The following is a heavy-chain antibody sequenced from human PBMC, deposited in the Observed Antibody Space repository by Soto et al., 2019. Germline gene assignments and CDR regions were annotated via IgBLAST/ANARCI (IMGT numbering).Heavy chain of an antibody. CDR2: IYYAGDT. Sequence: KASETLSLTCTVSGGSISSSTYYWGWIRQPPGKGLEWIGTIYYAGDTYYNPSLKSRVTISVDTSKNQFSLKLRSVTAADTAVYYCARGRIYCSDTTCSTWSFDPWGQGTLVTVSS. V-gene: IGHV4-39*01. D-gene: IGHD2-2*02. CDR3: ARGRIYCSDTTCSTWSFDP. J-gene: IGHJ5*02. CDR1: GGSISSSTYY.